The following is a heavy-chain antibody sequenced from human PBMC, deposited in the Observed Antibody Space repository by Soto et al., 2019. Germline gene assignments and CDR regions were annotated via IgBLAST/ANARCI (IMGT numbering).Heavy chain of an antibody. CDR1: GGSISSYY. J-gene: IGHJ6*02. V-gene: IGHV4-4*07. Sequence: ETLSLTCTVSGGSISSYYWSWIRQPAGKGLEWIGRIYTSGSTNYNPSLKSRVTMSVDTSKNQFSLKLSSVTAADTAVYYCARGGGLAGAFYYYYGMDVWGQGTTVTVSS. CDR3: ARGGGLAGAFYYYYGMDV. CDR2: IYTSGST. D-gene: IGHD1-26*01.